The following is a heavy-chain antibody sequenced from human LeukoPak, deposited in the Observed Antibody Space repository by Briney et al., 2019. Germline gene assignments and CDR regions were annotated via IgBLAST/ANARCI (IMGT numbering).Heavy chain of an antibody. V-gene: IGHV3-23*01. J-gene: IGHJ4*02. Sequence: RTGGSLRLSCTVSGFTLSSYEMSWIRQAPGKGLEWVSSIDYSGGSSYYADSVRGRFTISRDNSKSTLSLQMNSLRAEDTAIYYCATYRQVLLPFESWGQGTLVTVSS. CDR3: ATYRQVLLPFES. CDR2: IDYSGGSS. CDR1: GFTLSSYE. D-gene: IGHD2-8*02.